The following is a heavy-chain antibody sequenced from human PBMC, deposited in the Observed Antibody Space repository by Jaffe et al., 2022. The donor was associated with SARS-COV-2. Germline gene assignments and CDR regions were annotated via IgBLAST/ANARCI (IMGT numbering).Heavy chain of an antibody. V-gene: IGHV4-61*02. CDR1: GASISSGDYY. J-gene: IGHJ4*02. CDR3: TREGDYSNYMDY. D-gene: IGHD4-4*01. Sequence: QVHLQESGPGLVKPSQTLSLTCAVSGASISSGDYYWTWIRQPAGKGLEWIGRRFSRGSIDYNPSLKSRLTISADTSKNQFSLRLSSAAAADTAVYYCTREGDYSNYMDYWGQGILVTVS. CDR2: RFSRGSI.